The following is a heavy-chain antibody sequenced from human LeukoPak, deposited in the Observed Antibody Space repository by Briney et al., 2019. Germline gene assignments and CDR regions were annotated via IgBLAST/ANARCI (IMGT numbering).Heavy chain of an antibody. CDR3: TTEGLPGSFDY. CDR2: IKNKADAGTA. V-gene: IGHV3-15*01. Sequence: GGSLRLSCAASGFTFSNAWMSWVRQAPGKGLEWVGRIKNKADAGTAEYAAPVKGRFTISKNTVYLQMNSLETEDTAMYYCTTEGLPGSFDYWGQGTLDTVSS. J-gene: IGHJ4*02. D-gene: IGHD4-11*01. CDR1: GFTFSNAW.